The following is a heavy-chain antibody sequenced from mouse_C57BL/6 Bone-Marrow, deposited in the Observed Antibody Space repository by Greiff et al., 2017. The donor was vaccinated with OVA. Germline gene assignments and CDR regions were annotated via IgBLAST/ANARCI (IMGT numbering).Heavy chain of an antibody. Sequence: VQLQQPGAELVKPGASVKLSCKASGYTFTSYWMHWVKQRPGQGLEWIGMIHPNSGSTNYNEKFKSKATLTVDKSSSTAYMQLSSLTSEDSAVYYCARYGSSYGWYFDVWGTGTTVTVSS. CDR3: ARYGSSYGWYFDV. J-gene: IGHJ1*03. CDR2: IHPNSGST. V-gene: IGHV1-64*01. CDR1: GYTFTSYW. D-gene: IGHD1-1*01.